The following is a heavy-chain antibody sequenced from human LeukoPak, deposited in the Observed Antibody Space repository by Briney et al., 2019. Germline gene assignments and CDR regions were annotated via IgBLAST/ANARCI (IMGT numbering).Heavy chain of an antibody. D-gene: IGHD6-13*01. CDR1: GYTFSGYY. V-gene: IGHV1-2*06. J-gene: IGHJ3*02. CDR3: ARSGSGSSWYGGTMWSFDI. Sequence: GASVKVSCKASGYTFSGYYIHWVRQAPGQGLEWMGRIIPKSGDSKYTQKFQGRVAMTRDTSITTAYMEWTRLTSDDTAVYFCARSGSGSSWYGGTMWSFDIWGQGTLVTVSS. CDR2: IIPKSGDS.